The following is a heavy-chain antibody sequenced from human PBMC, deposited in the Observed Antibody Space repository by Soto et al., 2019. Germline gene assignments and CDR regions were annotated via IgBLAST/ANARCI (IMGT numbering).Heavy chain of an antibody. V-gene: IGHV3-7*01. Sequence: GGSLRLSCATSDFTFRNYWMNWVRQAPGKGLEWVANIKPDGSATNYVDSVKGRFTISRDNSKNTLFLQMDSLRVDDTGVYYCALTRRSSLLEVAGPGFEYWGQGTLVTVSS. CDR3: ALTRRSSLLEVAGPGFEY. J-gene: IGHJ4*02. CDR2: IKPDGSAT. CDR1: DFTFRNYW. D-gene: IGHD6-19*01.